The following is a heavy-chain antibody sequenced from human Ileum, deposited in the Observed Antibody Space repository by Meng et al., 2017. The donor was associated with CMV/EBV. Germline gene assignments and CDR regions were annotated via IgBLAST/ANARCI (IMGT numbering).Heavy chain of an antibody. CDR1: TFSSYA. CDR3: AKGATGKWYNWKEGYFDY. D-gene: IGHD1-20*01. CDR2: IRYDGSNK. J-gene: IGHJ4*02. Sequence: TFSSYAMGWLRQATGKGLEWVAFIRYDGSNKYYADSVKGRFTISRDNSKNTLYLQMNSLRAEDTAVYYCAKGATGKWYNWKEGYFDYWGQGTLVTVSS. V-gene: IGHV3-30*02.